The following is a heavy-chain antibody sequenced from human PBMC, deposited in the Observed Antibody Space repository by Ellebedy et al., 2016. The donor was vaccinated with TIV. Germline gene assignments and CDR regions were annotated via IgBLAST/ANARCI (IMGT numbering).Heavy chain of an antibody. CDR1: GGTFSSYA. CDR2: IIPIFGTA. V-gene: IGHV1-69*13. Sequence: SVKVSXXASGGTFSSYAISWVRQAPGQGLEWMGGIIPIFGTANYAQKFQGRVTITADESTSTAYMELSSLRSEDTAVYYCARDPKGLDYYYYMDVWGKGTTVTVSS. J-gene: IGHJ6*03. CDR3: ARDPKGLDYYYYMDV.